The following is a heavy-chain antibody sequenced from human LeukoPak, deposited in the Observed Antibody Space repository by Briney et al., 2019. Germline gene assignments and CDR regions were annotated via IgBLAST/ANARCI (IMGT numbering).Heavy chain of an antibody. D-gene: IGHD3-10*01. J-gene: IGHJ4*02. Sequence: ASVKVSCKASGYTFTSYAMHWVRQAPGQRLEWMGWINAGNGNTKYSQKFQGRVTITRDTSASTAYMELSSLRSEDTAVYYCARTTYYYGSGSYSPIDYWGQGTLVTVSS. CDR2: INAGNGNT. V-gene: IGHV1-3*01. CDR1: GYTFTSYA. CDR3: ARTTYYYGSGSYSPIDY.